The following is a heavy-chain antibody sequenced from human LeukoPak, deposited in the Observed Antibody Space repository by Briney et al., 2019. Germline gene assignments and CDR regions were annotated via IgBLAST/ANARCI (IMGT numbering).Heavy chain of an antibody. Sequence: PSETLSLTCAVSGGSISSGGYSWSWIRQPPGTGLEWIGCIYHSGSTYYNPSLKSRVTISVDRSKNQFSLKLSSVTAADTAVYYCARGAHGSGHYYYYGMDVWGQGTTVTVSS. V-gene: IGHV4-30-2*01. CDR1: GGSISSGGYS. CDR2: IYHSGST. J-gene: IGHJ6*02. D-gene: IGHD3-10*01. CDR3: ARGAHGSGHYYYYGMDV.